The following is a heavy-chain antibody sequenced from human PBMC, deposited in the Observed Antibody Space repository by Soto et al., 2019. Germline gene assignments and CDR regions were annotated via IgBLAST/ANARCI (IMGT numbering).Heavy chain of an antibody. V-gene: IGHV3-21*01. D-gene: IGHD2-21*01. CDR2: ISSSSSDI. Sequence: EVQLVESGGGLVKPGGSLRLSCAASGFTLSGYTMNWVRQAPGKGLEWVSSISSSSSDIYYADSVKGRFTISRDNAKNSLFLQMSSLIDEDTAVYFCARASDQDSVVVPEAFLRDHFHSEMDVWGQGTTVIVSS. CDR3: ARASDQDSVVVPEAFLRDHFHSEMDV. CDR1: GFTLSGYT. J-gene: IGHJ6*02.